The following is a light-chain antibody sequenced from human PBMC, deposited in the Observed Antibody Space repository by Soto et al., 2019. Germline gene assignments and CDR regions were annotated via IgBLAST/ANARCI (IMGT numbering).Light chain of an antibody. CDR2: GAS. V-gene: IGKV3-20*01. CDR1: QSVSSSY. CDR3: QQYGSSPFT. Sequence: EIVLTQSPGTLSLSPGERATLSCRASQSVSSSYLAWYQQKPGQAPRLLIYGASSRATGIPDRFSGSGSGTDFPLTISRLEPEDLAVYYCQQYGSSPFTFGPGTKVDI. J-gene: IGKJ3*01.